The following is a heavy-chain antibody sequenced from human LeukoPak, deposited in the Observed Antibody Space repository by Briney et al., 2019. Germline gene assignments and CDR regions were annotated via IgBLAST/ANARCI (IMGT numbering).Heavy chain of an antibody. CDR1: GYTFTGYY. CDR3: ARDLRPRNYYYYYMGV. CDR2: INPNSGGT. V-gene: IGHV1-2*02. D-gene: IGHD3-16*01. J-gene: IGHJ6*03. Sequence: ASVKVSCKASGYTFTGYYMHWVRQAPGQGLEWMGWINPNSGGTNYAQKFQGRVTMTRDTSISTAYMELSRLRSDDTAVYYCARDLRPRNYYYYYMGVWGKGTTVTVSS.